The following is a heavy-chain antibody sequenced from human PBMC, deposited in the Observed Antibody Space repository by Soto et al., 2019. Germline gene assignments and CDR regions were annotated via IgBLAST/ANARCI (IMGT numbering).Heavy chain of an antibody. V-gene: IGHV4-31*03. Sequence: PSETLSLTCTVSGGSISSGGYYWICIRQHPGKGLELIGYIYYSGSTYYNPSLKSRVTISVDTSKNQFSLKLSSVTAADTAVYYCASGRADIYSYDLDYWGQGTLVTVSS. J-gene: IGHJ4*02. CDR3: ASGRADIYSYDLDY. CDR1: GGSISSGGYY. CDR2: IYYSGST. D-gene: IGHD5-18*01.